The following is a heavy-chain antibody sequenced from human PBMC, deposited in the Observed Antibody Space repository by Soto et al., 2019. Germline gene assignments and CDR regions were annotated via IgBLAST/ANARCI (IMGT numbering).Heavy chain of an antibody. CDR1: GGSISSGDYY. CDR2: IYYSGST. CDR3: RGDYYDSSGLYYFDY. D-gene: IGHD3-22*01. V-gene: IGHV4-30-4*01. J-gene: IGHJ4*02. Sequence: SLTCTVSGGSISSGDYYWSWIRQPPGKGLEWIGYIYYSGSTYYNPSLKSRVTISVDTSKNQFSLKLSSVTAADTAVYYCRGDYYDSSGLYYFDYWGQGTLVTVSS.